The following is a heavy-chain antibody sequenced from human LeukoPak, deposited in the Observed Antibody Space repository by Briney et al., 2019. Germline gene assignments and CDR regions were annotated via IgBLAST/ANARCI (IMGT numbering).Heavy chain of an antibody. CDR2: IWYDGSNK. CDR3: ARGGGYNPFDY. CDR1: GFTFSSYG. V-gene: IGHV3-33*01. Sequence: GGSLRLSCAASGFTFSSYGMHWVRQAPGKGLEWVAVIWYDGSNKYYADSVKGRFTISRDNSKNALYLQMNSLRAEDTAVYYCARGGGYNPFDYWGQGTLVTVSS. D-gene: IGHD5-24*01. J-gene: IGHJ4*02.